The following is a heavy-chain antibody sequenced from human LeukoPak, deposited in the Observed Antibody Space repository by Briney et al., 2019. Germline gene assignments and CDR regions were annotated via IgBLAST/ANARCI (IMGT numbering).Heavy chain of an antibody. CDR1: GYTFTGYY. D-gene: IGHD3-9*01. CDR2: INPNSGGT. CDR3: AREYYDILTGYHGYYYYGMDV. Sequence: ASVKVSCKASGYTFTGYYMHWVRQAPGQGLEWMGWINPNSGGTKYAQNFQGRVTMTTDTSTSTAYMELRSLRSDDTAVYYCAREYYDILTGYHGYYYYGMDVWGQGTTVTVSS. J-gene: IGHJ6*02. V-gene: IGHV1-2*02.